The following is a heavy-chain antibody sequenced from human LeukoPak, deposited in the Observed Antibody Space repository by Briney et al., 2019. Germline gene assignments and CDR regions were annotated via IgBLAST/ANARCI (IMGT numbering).Heavy chain of an antibody. CDR3: ARVGCSSTSCYVPYYMDV. Sequence: SETLSLTCAVYGGSFSGYYWSWIRQPAGKGLEWIGRTYTSGSTNYNPSLKSRVTISVDTSKNQFSLKLSSVTAADTAVYYCARVGCSSTSCYVPYYMDVWGKGTTVTVSS. V-gene: IGHV4-59*10. CDR2: TYTSGST. D-gene: IGHD2-2*01. CDR1: GGSFSGYY. J-gene: IGHJ6*03.